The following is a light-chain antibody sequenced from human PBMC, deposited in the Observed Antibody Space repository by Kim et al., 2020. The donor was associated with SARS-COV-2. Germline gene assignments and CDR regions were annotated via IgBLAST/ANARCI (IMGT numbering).Light chain of an antibody. V-gene: IGLV9-49*01. J-gene: IGLJ2*01. CDR3: GADHGSGSNFVRV. Sequence: QPVLTQPPSASASLGASVTLTCTLSSGYSNYKVDWYQQRPGQGPRFVMRVGTGGIVGSKGDGIPDRFSVLGSGLNRYLTIKNIQEEDESDYHCGADHGSGSNFVRVFGGGTQLTV. CDR2: VGTGGIVG. CDR1: SGYSNYK.